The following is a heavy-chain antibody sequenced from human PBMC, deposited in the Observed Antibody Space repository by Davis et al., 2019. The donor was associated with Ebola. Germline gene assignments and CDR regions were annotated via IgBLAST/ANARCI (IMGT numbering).Heavy chain of an antibody. V-gene: IGHV1-24*01. D-gene: IGHD3-22*01. Sequence: ASVKVSCKVSGYTLTELSMHWVRQAPGKGLEWMGGFDPEDGETIYAQKFQGRVTMTEDTSTDTAYMELSSLRSEDTAVYYCALRGYYYDSSGSRAGAFDIWGQGTMVTVSS. CDR3: ALRGYYYDSSGSRAGAFDI. J-gene: IGHJ3*02. CDR1: GYTLTELS. CDR2: FDPEDGET.